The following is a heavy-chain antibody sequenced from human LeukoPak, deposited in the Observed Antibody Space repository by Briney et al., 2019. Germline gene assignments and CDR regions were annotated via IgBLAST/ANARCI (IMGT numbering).Heavy chain of an antibody. V-gene: IGHV3-23*01. Sequence: ETLSLTCTVSGGSISSGGSSWSWVRQAPGKGLEWVSAISGSGGSTYYADSVKGRFTISRDNSKNTLYLQMNSLRAEDTAVYYCAKPGEVVPASIPYYFDYWGQGTLVTVSS. CDR2: ISGSGGST. CDR1: GGSISSGGSS. CDR3: AKPGEVVPASIPYYFDY. D-gene: IGHD2-2*01. J-gene: IGHJ4*02.